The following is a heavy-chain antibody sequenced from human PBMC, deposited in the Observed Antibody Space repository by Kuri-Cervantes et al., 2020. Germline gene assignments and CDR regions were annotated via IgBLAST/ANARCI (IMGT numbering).Heavy chain of an antibody. V-gene: IGHV1-18*04. CDR2: ISAYNGDT. D-gene: IGHD1-26*01. Sequence: ASVKVSCKASGYTFTSYGISWVRQAPGQGLEWMGWISAYNGDTNYAQKLQGRVTMTTDTSTSTAYMELRSLRSDDTAVYYCAKDRIVGAPRGAFDIWGQGTTVTVSS. CDR1: GYTFTSYG. CDR3: AKDRIVGAPRGAFDI. J-gene: IGHJ3*02.